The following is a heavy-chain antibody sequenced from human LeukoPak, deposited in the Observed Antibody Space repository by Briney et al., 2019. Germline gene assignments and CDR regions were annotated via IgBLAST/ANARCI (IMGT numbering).Heavy chain of an antibody. V-gene: IGHV1-18*01. CDR3: ARVIVGATTDFDY. D-gene: IGHD1-26*01. CDR1: GGTFSIYA. Sequence: GASVKVSCKASGGTFSIYAISWVRQAPGQGLEWMGWISAYNGNTNYAQKLQGRVTMTTDTSTSTAYMELRSLRSDDTAVYYCARVIVGATTDFDYWGQGTLVTVSS. J-gene: IGHJ4*02. CDR2: ISAYNGNT.